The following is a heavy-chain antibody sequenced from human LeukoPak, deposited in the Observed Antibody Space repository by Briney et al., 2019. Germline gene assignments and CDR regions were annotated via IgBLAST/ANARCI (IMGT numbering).Heavy chain of an antibody. V-gene: IGHV4-4*02. J-gene: IGHJ4*02. D-gene: IGHD3-16*01. CDR2: IYHSGST. CDR1: GGSISSSNW. Sequence: SGTLSLTCAVSGGSISSSNWWSWVRQPPGKGLEWIGEIYHSGSTNYNPSLKSRVTILVDKPKNQFSLKLSSVTAADTAVYYCASYVAKYYFDYWGQGTLVTVSS. CDR3: ASYVAKYYFDY.